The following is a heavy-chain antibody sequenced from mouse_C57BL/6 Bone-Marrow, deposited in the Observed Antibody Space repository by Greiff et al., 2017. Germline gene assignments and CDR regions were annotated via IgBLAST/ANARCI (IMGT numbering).Heavy chain of an antibody. V-gene: IGHV14-4*01. Sequence: VQLKESGAELVRPGASVKLSCTASGFNIKDDYMHWVKQRPEQGLEWIGWIDPENGDTEYASKFQGKATITADTSSNTAYLQLSSLTSEYTAVYYCTHLFYYDYEFYAMDYWGQGTSVTVSS. CDR2: IDPENGDT. D-gene: IGHD2-4*01. CDR1: GFNIKDDY. CDR3: THLFYYDYEFYAMDY. J-gene: IGHJ4*01.